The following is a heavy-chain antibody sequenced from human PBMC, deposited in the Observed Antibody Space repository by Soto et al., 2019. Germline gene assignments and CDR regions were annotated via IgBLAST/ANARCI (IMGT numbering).Heavy chain of an antibody. Sequence: GASVKVSCKASGGTFSSYAISWVRQAPGQGLEWMGGVIPIFGTANYAQKFQVRVTITAEKPTSSAHMELSSLRSEDTPVYYCASPKRGATGYSPLNAFDIWGQGTMVTVSS. CDR3: ASPKRGATGYSPLNAFDI. CDR1: GGTFSSYA. CDR2: VIPIFGTA. D-gene: IGHD3-9*01. V-gene: IGHV1-69*06. J-gene: IGHJ3*02.